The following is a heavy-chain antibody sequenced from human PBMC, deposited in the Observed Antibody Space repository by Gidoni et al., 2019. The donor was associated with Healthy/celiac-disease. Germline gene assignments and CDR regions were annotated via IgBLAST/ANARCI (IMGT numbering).Heavy chain of an antibody. CDR1: GGSFSGYY. CDR3: ARGPIVVVPEGFDP. J-gene: IGHJ5*02. V-gene: IGHV4-34*01. CDR2: INHSGST. D-gene: IGHD2-2*01. Sequence: QVQLQQWGAGLLKPSETLSLTCAVYGGSFSGYYWSWIRQPPGKGLEWIWEINHSGSTNYNPSLKSRVTISVDTSKNQFSLKLSSVTAADTAVYYCARGPIVVVPEGFDPWGQGTLVTVSS.